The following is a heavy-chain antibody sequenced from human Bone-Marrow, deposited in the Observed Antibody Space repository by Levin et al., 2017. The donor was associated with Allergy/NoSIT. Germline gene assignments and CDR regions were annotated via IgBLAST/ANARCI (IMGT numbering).Heavy chain of an antibody. D-gene: IGHD6-13*01. V-gene: IGHV3-13*01. CDR3: ARRQLVSYGLDV. Sequence: GESLKISCAASGFTFSSYDMHWVRQATGKGLEWVSAIGTAGDTYYSGSVKGRFTISRENAKNSLYLQVDSLSAGDTAVYYCARRQLVSYGLDVWGQGTTVSVSS. J-gene: IGHJ6*02. CDR2: IGTAGDT. CDR1: GFTFSSYD.